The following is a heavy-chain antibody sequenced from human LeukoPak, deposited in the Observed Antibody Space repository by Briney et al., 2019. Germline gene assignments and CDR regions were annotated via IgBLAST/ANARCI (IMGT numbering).Heavy chain of an antibody. CDR1: GYTFTSYG. D-gene: IGHD3-22*01. CDR3: ARDHEYYYDSSGYLPLDY. V-gene: IGHV1-18*01. Sequence: ASVKVSCKASGYTFTSYGISWVRQAPGQGLEWMGWISAYNGNTNYAQKLQGRVTMTTDTSISTAYMELSRLRSDDTAVYYCARDHEYYYDSSGYLPLDYWGQGTLVTVSS. J-gene: IGHJ4*02. CDR2: ISAYNGNT.